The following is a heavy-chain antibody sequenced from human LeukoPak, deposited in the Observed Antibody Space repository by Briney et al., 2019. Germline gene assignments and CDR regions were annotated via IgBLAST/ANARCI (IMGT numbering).Heavy chain of an antibody. CDR1: GFTFSSYE. Sequence: GGSLRLSCAASGFTFSSYEMNWVRQAPGKGLEWVSYISSSGSTIYYADSVKGRFTISRDNAKNSLYLQMNSLRAEDTAVYYCASLLTGYSYQIYDILTGYYNAQRDYWGQGTLVTASS. D-gene: IGHD3-9*01. J-gene: IGHJ4*02. CDR2: ISSSGSTI. CDR3: ASLLTGYSYQIYDILTGYYNAQRDY. V-gene: IGHV3-48*03.